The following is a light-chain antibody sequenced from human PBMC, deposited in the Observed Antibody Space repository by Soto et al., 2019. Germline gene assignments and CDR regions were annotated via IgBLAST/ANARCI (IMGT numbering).Light chain of an antibody. J-gene: IGLJ2*01. Sequence: YELTQPPSVSVSPGQTASITCSGDKLGDKYACWYQQKPGQSPVLVIYQDSKRPSVIPERFSGSNSGNTATLTISGTQAMDEADYYCQAWDSSTVVFGGGTKLTVL. CDR1: KLGDKY. CDR3: QAWDSSTVV. CDR2: QDS. V-gene: IGLV3-1*01.